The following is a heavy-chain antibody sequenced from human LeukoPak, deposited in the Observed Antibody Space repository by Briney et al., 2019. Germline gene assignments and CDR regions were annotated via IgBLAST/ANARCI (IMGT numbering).Heavy chain of an antibody. J-gene: IGHJ3*02. CDR3: ARTMVKRDAFDI. D-gene: IGHD3-10*01. Sequence: SETLSLTCAVYGGSFSGYYWSWIRQPPGKGLEWIGEINHSGSTNYNPSLKSRVTISVDRSKNPFSLKLSSVTAADTAVYYCARTMVKRDAFDIWGQGTMVTVSS. V-gene: IGHV4-34*01. CDR1: GGSFSGYY. CDR2: INHSGST.